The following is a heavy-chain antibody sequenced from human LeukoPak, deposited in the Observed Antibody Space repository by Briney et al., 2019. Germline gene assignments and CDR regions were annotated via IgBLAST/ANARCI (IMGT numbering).Heavy chain of an antibody. V-gene: IGHV3-9*03. Sequence: GGTLRLSCAASGFTFSSYGMSWVRQAPGKGLEWVSGISWNSGSIGYADSVKGRFTISRDNAKNSLYLQMNSLRAEDMALYYCAKGYCSSTSCRIDYWGQGTLVTVSS. CDR2: ISWNSGSI. CDR3: AKGYCSSTSCRIDY. D-gene: IGHD2-2*01. J-gene: IGHJ4*02. CDR1: GFTFSSYG.